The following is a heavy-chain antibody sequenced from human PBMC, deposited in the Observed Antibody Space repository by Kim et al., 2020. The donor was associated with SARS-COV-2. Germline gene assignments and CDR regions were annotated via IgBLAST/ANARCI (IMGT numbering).Heavy chain of an antibody. Sequence: GSLRLSCTASGFDVVDFAVNWFRQAPGKGLEWVGFIRKTGYGGASEYAASVKGRFTFSRDDFKGIAYVEMNNLKIEDTAVYYCARGGRGGNYPLFGMDVWGQGTTVTVSS. J-gene: IGHJ6*02. CDR3: ARGGRGGNYPLFGMDV. CDR1: GFDVVDFA. V-gene: IGHV3-49*03. CDR2: IRKTGYGGAS. D-gene: IGHD1-7*01.